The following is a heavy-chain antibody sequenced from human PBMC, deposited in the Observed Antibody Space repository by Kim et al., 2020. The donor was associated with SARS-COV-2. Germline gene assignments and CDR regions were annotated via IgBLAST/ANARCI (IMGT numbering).Heavy chain of an antibody. CDR1: GGSISSGSYY. CDR3: ARDPGWGTIGGWFDP. Sequence: SETLSLTCTVSGGSISSGSYYWSWIRQPAGKGLEWIGRIYTSGSTNYNPSLKSRVTISVDTSKNQFSLKLSSVTAADTAVYYCARDPGWGTIGGWFDPWGQGTLVTVSS. D-gene: IGHD1-1*01. V-gene: IGHV4-61*02. CDR2: IYTSGST. J-gene: IGHJ5*02.